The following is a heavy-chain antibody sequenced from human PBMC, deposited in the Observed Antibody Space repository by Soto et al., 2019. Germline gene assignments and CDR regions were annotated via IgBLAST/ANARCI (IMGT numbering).Heavy chain of an antibody. Sequence: SETLSLTCAVYGGSFSGYYWSWLRQPPGKGLEWIGEINHSGSTNYNPSLKSRVTISVDTSKNQFSLKLSSVTAADTAVYYCARVIISYYYGSGRPTYYYGMDVWGQGTTVTVSS. CDR1: GGSFSGYY. CDR2: INHSGST. J-gene: IGHJ6*02. D-gene: IGHD3-10*01. V-gene: IGHV4-34*01. CDR3: ARVIISYYYGSGRPTYYYGMDV.